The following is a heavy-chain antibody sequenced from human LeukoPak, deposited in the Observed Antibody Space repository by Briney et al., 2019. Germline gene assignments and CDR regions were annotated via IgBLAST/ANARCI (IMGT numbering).Heavy chain of an antibody. D-gene: IGHD3-22*01. CDR3: ARAGGYSLSWFDP. CDR1: GFTFSYFS. CDR2: IKQDGSEK. V-gene: IGHV3-7*01. Sequence: PGGSLRLSCAASGFTFSYFSMHWVRQAPGKGLEWVANIKQDGSEKYYVDSVKGRFTISRDNAKNSLYLQMNSLRAEDTAVYYCARAGGYSLSWFDPWGQGTLVTVSS. J-gene: IGHJ5*02.